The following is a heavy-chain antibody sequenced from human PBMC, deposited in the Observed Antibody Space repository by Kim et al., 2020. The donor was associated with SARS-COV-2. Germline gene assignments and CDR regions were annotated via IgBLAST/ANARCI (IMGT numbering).Heavy chain of an antibody. CDR2: IWYDGSNK. V-gene: IGHV3-33*01. Sequence: GGSLRLSCAASGFTFSSYGMHWVRQAPGKGLEWVAVIWYDGSNKYYADSVKGRFTISRDNSKNTLYLRMNSLRAEDTAVYYCARDVSSSSEGGREAFDYWGQGTLVTVSS. CDR1: GFTFSSYG. J-gene: IGHJ4*02. CDR3: ARDVSSSSEGGREAFDY. D-gene: IGHD6-6*01.